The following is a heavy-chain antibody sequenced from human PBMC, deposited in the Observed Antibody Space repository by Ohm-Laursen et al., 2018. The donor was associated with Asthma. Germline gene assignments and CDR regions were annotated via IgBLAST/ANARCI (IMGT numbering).Heavy chain of an antibody. D-gene: IGHD6-6*01. Sequence: TLSLTCTVSGGSISSGGYYWSWIRQHPGKGLEWIGYIYYSGSTYYNPSLKSRVTISVDTSKNQFSLKLSSVTAADTAVYYCARDLEYSSSFYYYGMDVWGQGTTVTVSS. V-gene: IGHV4-31*03. J-gene: IGHJ6*02. CDR2: IYYSGST. CDR1: GGSISSGGYY. CDR3: ARDLEYSSSFYYYGMDV.